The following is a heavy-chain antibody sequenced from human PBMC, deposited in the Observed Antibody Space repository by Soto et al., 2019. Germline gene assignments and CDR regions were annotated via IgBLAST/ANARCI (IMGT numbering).Heavy chain of an antibody. CDR2: VNNDGSST. CDR1: GFTFSGYW. Sequence: GGSLRLSCAASGFTFSGYWMHWVRQAPGKGLVWVSRVNNDGSSTTYADSVKGRFAISRDNAKNTVFLQMNSLRDEDTAVYYCARDLQYCSGGSCYNWFDPWGQGTLVTVSS. D-gene: IGHD2-15*01. J-gene: IGHJ5*02. V-gene: IGHV3-74*03. CDR3: ARDLQYCSGGSCYNWFDP.